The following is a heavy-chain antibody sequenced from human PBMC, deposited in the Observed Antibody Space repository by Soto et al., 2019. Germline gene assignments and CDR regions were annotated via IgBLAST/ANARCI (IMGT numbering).Heavy chain of an antibody. D-gene: IGHD1-26*01. CDR2: IYSNGQT. Sequence: PGGSLRLSCGASGFTFSSYAMSWVRQAPGKGLELIALIYSNGQTFYADSVTGRFIISRDNSQNTVSLQMSSLRVEDTAAYYCAKWLRGASYYCYHWGQGPLVTVSS. CDR3: AKWLRGASYYCYH. CDR1: GFTFSSYA. J-gene: IGHJ5*02. V-gene: IGHV3-23*05.